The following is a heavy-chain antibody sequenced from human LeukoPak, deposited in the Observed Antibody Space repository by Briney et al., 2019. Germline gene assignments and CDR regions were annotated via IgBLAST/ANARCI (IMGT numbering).Heavy chain of an antibody. J-gene: IGHJ4*02. D-gene: IGHD6-19*01. CDR3: AKETNQWLVEIGKDY. CDR1: GFTFSSYA. CDR2: ISGSDGST. Sequence: GGSLRLSCAASGFTFSSYAMSWVRQAPGKGLEWVSAISGSDGSTYYADSVKGRFTISRDNSKNTLYLQMNSLRAEDTAVYYCAKETNQWLVEIGKDYWGQGTLVTVSS. V-gene: IGHV3-23*01.